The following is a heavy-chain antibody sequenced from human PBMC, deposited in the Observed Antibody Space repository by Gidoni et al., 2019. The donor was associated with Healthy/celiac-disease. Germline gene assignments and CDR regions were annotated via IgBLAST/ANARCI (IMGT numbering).Heavy chain of an antibody. V-gene: IGHV3-23*04. CDR2: ISGSGVST. D-gene: IGHD3-22*01. Sequence: EVQMVESGGGWVQAGGNRRRACAASGFTVSSYAMSLVRQAPGKGLVWFSAISGSGVSTSYADSLQRRFTISSDTSKHPLSLQIHSLGAEDTAVYYCAASESGSQLDYWGQGTLVTVSS. CDR1: GFTVSSYA. CDR3: AASESGSQLDY. J-gene: IGHJ4*02.